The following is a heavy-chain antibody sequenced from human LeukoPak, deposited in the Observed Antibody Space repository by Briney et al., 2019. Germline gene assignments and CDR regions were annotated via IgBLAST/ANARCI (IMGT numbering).Heavy chain of an antibody. D-gene: IGHD4-17*01. CDR2: INHSGYT. CDR1: RVSLNDYY. Sequence: SETLSLTCAVSRVSLNDYYWSWVRQTPGKGLEWIEEINHSGYTNDSPSLKSRVTLSIDTSRKQFSTKLRSGTVADTGIYYCTRMTTGHDYWGQGTLVTVSS. CDR3: TRMTTGHDY. V-gene: IGHV4-34*01. J-gene: IGHJ4*02.